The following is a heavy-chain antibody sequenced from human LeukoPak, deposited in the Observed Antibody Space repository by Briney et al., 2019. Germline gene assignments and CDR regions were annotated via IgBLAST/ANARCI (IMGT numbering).Heavy chain of an antibody. V-gene: IGHV1-2*02. CDR3: ARDRYYYGSGSYYALDFRDNWFDP. D-gene: IGHD3-10*01. CDR2: INPNSGGT. CDR1: GYTFTGYY. Sequence: ASVKVSCKASGYTFTGYYMHWVRQAPGQGLEWMGWINPNSGGTNYAQKFQGRVTMTRDTSISTAYMELSRLRSDDTAVYYCARDRYYYGSGSYYALDFRDNWFDPWGQGTLVTVSS. J-gene: IGHJ5*02.